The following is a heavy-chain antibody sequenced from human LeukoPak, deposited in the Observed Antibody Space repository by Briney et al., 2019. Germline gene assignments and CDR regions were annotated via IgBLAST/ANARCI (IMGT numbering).Heavy chain of an antibody. Sequence: SETLSLTCTVSGGSIIIDNYYWFWLRQPPGQGLLWIGSMSYAGHSYYNPSLQSRVTISVDTSKNQFSLNLASVTAADTAIYYCARDTYLYRGGSDYWGLGTLVTVSS. CDR3: ARDTYLYRGGSDY. CDR1: GGSIIIDNYY. J-gene: IGHJ4*02. D-gene: IGHD3-16*01. V-gene: IGHV4-39*02. CDR2: MSYAGHS.